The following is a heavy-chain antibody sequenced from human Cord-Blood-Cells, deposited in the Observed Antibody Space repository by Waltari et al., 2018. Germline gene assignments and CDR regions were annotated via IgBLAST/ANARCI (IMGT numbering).Heavy chain of an antibody. CDR1: GFPFSSFA. Sequence: QVQLVESGGGVVQPGRSLRLSCAASGFPFSSFAMHGVRQAPGKGLEWVAVISYDGSNKYYADSVKGRFTISRDNSKNTLYLQMNSLRAEDTAVYYCARDSRSGGMDVWGQGTTVTVSS. CDR2: ISYDGSNK. V-gene: IGHV3-30-3*01. J-gene: IGHJ6*02. CDR3: ARDSRSGGMDV.